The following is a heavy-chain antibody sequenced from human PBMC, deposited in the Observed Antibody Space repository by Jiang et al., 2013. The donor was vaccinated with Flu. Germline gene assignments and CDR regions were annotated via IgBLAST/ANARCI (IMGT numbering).Heavy chain of an antibody. CDR2: IYYNGTT. V-gene: IGHV4-59*11. CDR1: GGPISGHY. J-gene: IGHJ4*02. CDR3: AKNGDTTSPGFRY. Sequence: GPGLVKPSETLSLTCTVSGGPISGHYWSWIRQPPGKGLEWIGYIYYNGTTTSNPSLNSRVTMSVDTSQNQFSLNVGSVTAADTAVYYCAKNGDTTSPGFRYWGQGTLVTVSS. D-gene: IGHD7-27*01.